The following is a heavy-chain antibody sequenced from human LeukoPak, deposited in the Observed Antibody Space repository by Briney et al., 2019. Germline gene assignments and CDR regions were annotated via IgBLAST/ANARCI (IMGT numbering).Heavy chain of an antibody. CDR3: AILYGDYEYYFDY. D-gene: IGHD4-17*01. Sequence: SETLSLTCAVYGESFSVYYWSCIRQPPGKGLEWIGEINHSGSTNYNPSLKSRVTISVDTSKNQFSLKLSSVTAADTAVYYCAILYGDYEYYFDYWGQGTLVTVSS. J-gene: IGHJ4*02. CDR2: INHSGST. CDR1: GESFSVYY. V-gene: IGHV4-34*01.